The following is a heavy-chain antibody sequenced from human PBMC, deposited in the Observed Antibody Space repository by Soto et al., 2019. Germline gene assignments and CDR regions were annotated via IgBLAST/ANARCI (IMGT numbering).Heavy chain of an antibody. Sequence: SVKVSWKASGGAFSSYAISWVGQAPGQGLEWMGGIIPIFGTANYAQKFQGRVTITADKSTSTAYMELSSLRSEDTAVYYCARHLTQPPSTPWGQGTLLTLSS. D-gene: IGHD3-9*01. CDR1: GGAFSSYA. CDR3: ARHLTQPPSTP. V-gene: IGHV1-69*06. J-gene: IGHJ5*02. CDR2: IIPIFGTA.